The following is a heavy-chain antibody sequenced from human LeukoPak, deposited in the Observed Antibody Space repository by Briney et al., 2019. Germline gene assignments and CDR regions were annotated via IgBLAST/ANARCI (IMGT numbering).Heavy chain of an antibody. D-gene: IGHD3-10*01. V-gene: IGHV3-23*01. CDR2: ISGSGGST. CDR3: AKQFGDLFMPYNWFDP. CDR1: GFTFSSYG. Sequence: GGSLRLSCAASGFTFSSYGMSWVRQAPGKGLEWVSAISGSGGSTYYADSVKGRFTISRDNSKNTLYLQMNSLRAEDTAVYYCAKQFGDLFMPYNWFDPWGQGILSPSPQ. J-gene: IGHJ5*02.